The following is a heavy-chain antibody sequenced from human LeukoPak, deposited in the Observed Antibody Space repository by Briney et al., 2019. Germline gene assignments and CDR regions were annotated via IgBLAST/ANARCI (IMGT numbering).Heavy chain of an antibody. V-gene: IGHV1-2*02. CDR2: INPNSGGT. CDR3: AREGSSGWATQDY. J-gene: IGHJ4*02. D-gene: IGHD6-19*01. Sequence: GASVKVSCKASGYTFTAYYMHWVRQAPGQGLEWMGWINPNSGGTNYAQKFQGRVTMTRDTSISTAYMELSRLRFDDTAVYYCAREGSSGWATQDYWGQGTLVTVSS. CDR1: GYTFTAYY.